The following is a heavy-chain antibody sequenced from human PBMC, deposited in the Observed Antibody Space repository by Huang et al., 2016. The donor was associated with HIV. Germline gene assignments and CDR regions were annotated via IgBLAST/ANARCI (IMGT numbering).Heavy chain of an antibody. CDR3: AAGVVPAADYYYYYGMDV. J-gene: IGHJ6*02. CDR2: VNPNSGGT. CDR1: GYTFTGYY. D-gene: IGHD2-2*01. V-gene: IGHV1-2*02. Sequence: QVQLVQSGAEVKKPGASVKVSCTASGYTFTGYYMHWVRQAPGQGLEWMGWVNPNSGGTNYAQKFQGRVTMTRDTSISTAYMELSRLRSDDTAVYYCAAGVVPAADYYYYYGMDVWGQGTTVTVSS.